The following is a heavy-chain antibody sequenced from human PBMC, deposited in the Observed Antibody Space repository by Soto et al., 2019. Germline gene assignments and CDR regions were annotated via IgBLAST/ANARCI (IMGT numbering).Heavy chain of an antibody. Sequence: GGSLRLSCAASGFTFDDYAMHWVRQAPGKGLEWVSGISWNSGSIGYADSVKGRFTISRDNAKNSLYLQMNSLRAEDTALYYCAKVRTRYGSGSYYFDYWGQGTLVTVSS. CDR2: ISWNSGSI. V-gene: IGHV3-9*01. CDR1: GFTFDDYA. CDR3: AKVRTRYGSGSYYFDY. D-gene: IGHD3-10*01. J-gene: IGHJ4*02.